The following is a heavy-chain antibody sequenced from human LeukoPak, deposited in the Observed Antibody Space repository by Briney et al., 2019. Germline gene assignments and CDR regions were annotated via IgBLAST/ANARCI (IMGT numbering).Heavy chain of an antibody. D-gene: IGHD2-21*01. CDR1: GGSISSYY. CDR3: ARQTYSHTYLDY. J-gene: IGHJ4*02. CDR2: IYYSGST. V-gene: IGHV4-59*08. Sequence: PSETLSLTCTVSGGSISSYYWSWIRQPPGKGLEWIGYIYYSGSTNYNPSLKSRVTISVDTSKNQFSLKLSSVTAADTAVYYCARQTYSHTYLDYWGQGTLVTVSS.